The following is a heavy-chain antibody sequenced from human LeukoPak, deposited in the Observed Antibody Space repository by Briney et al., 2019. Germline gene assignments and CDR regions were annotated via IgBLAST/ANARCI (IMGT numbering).Heavy chain of an antibody. CDR1: GGSISSSSYY. J-gene: IGHJ6*02. V-gene: IGHV4-39*07. D-gene: IGHD1-26*01. Sequence: PSETLSLTCTVSGGSISSSSYYWGWIRQPPGKGLEWIGSIYYSGSTYYNPSLKSRVTISVDTSKNQFSLKLSSVTAADTAVYYCARHRAPRGVGATNDYYYYYYGMDVWGQGTTVTVSS. CDR2: IYYSGST. CDR3: ARHRAPRGVGATNDYYYYYYGMDV.